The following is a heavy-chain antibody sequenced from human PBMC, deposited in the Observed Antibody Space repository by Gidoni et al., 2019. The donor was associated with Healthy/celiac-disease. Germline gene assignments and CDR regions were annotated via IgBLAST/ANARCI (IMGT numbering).Heavy chain of an antibody. D-gene: IGHD3-22*01. CDR2: ISISSSYK. CDR3: ARDKGTMIAIRAFDI. Sequence: EVQLLDFGCGIVKLGVSLWPCVQSARVTFSRYSMNWVRHAPWKGLEWVSSISISSSYKYYAESVKGRFTISRDNAKNSLYLQMNSLRAEDTAVYYCARDKGTMIAIRAFDIWGQGTMVTVSS. CDR1: RVTFSRYS. V-gene: IGHV3-21*01. J-gene: IGHJ3*02.